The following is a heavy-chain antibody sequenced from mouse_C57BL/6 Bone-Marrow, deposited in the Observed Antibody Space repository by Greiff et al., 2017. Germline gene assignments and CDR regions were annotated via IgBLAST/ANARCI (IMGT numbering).Heavy chain of an antibody. J-gene: IGHJ4*01. CDR1: GFTFSDYG. CDR3: ARRGLRDYAMDY. D-gene: IGHD6-1*01. CDR2: ISNLAYSI. Sequence: EVQGVESGGGLVQPGGSLKLSCAASGFTFSDYGMAWVRQAPRKGPEWVAFISNLAYSIYYADTVTGRFTISRENAKNTLYLEMSSLRSEDTAMYYCARRGLRDYAMDYWGQGTSVTVSS. V-gene: IGHV5-15*01.